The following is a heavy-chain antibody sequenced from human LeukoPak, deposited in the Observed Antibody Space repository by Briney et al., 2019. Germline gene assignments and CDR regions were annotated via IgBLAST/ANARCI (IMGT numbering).Heavy chain of an antibody. CDR3: AKVSVGWLVQGDFDY. Sequence: PGGSLRLSCAASGFTFEDYAMHWVRQAPGKGLEWVSAISGSGGSTYYADSVKGRFTISRDNSKNTLYLQMNSLRAEDTAVYYCAKVSVGWLVQGDFDYWGQGTLVTVSS. V-gene: IGHV3-23*01. J-gene: IGHJ4*02. CDR2: ISGSGGST. D-gene: IGHD6-19*01. CDR1: GFTFEDYA.